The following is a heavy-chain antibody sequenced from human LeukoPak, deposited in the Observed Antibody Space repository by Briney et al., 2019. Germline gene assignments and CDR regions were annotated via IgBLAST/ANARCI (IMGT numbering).Heavy chain of an antibody. J-gene: IGHJ6*03. CDR3: ARGKLGSSGWRATYMDV. Sequence: SETLSLTCAVYGGSFSGYYWSWIRQPPGKGLEWIGEINHSETTNYNPSLKSRVTVSVDTSKNQFSLKLSSVTAADTAVYYCARGKLGSSGWRATYMDVWGKGTTVTVSS. CDR1: GGSFSGYY. D-gene: IGHD6-19*01. V-gene: IGHV4-34*01. CDR2: INHSETT.